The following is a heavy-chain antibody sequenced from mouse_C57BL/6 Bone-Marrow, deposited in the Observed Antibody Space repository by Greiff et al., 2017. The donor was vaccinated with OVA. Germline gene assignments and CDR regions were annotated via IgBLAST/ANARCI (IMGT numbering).Heavy chain of an antibody. CDR3: ARDDGSSLYAMDY. CDR2: IYPGSGST. D-gene: IGHD1-1*01. J-gene: IGHJ4*01. V-gene: IGHV1-55*01. CDR1: GYTFTSYW. Sequence: QVQLQQPGAELVKPGASVKMSCKASGYTFTSYWITWVKQRPGQGLEWIGDIYPGSGSTNYNEKFKSKATLTVDTSSSTAYMQLSSLTSEDSAVYYCARDDGSSLYAMDYWGQGTSVTVSS.